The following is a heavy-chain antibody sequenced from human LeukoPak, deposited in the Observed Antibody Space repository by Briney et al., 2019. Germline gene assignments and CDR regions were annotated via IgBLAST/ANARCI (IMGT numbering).Heavy chain of an antibody. J-gene: IGHJ4*02. CDR2: INSDGSST. V-gene: IGHV3-74*01. Sequence: GGSLRLSCAASGFTFSSYWMHWVRQAPGKGLVWVSRINSDGSSTNYADSVKGRFTISRDNAKNTLYVQMNSLRAEDTAVYYCAARGYCSGTSCLLEYWGQGTLVTVSS. CDR1: GFTFSSYW. D-gene: IGHD2-2*01. CDR3: AARGYCSGTSCLLEY.